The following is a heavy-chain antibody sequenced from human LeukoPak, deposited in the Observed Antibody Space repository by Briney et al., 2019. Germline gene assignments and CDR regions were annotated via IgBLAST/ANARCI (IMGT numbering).Heavy chain of an antibody. J-gene: IGHJ4*02. CDR1: GFTSSGSA. CDR2: IRSKANSYAT. D-gene: IGHD6-13*01. V-gene: IGHV3-73*01. CDR3: TSPGGLAAAGWVDY. Sequence: GGSLRLSCAASGFTSSGSAMHWVRQASGKGLEWVGRIRSKANSYATAYAASVKGRFTISRDDSKNTAYLQMNSLKTEDTAVYYCTSPGGLAAAGWVDYWGQGTLVTVSS.